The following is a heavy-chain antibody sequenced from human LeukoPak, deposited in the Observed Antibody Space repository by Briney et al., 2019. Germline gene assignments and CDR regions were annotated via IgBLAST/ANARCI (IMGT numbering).Heavy chain of an antibody. Sequence: PGGSLRLSCAASGFTFSSYSMNWVRQAPGKGLEWVSSISSSSSYIYYADSVKGRFTISRDNAKNSLYLQMNSLRAEDTAVYYCARDRRIVVVPAAMGEGFDYWGQGTLVTVSS. CDR1: GFTFSSYS. CDR2: ISSSSSYI. V-gene: IGHV3-21*01. J-gene: IGHJ4*02. D-gene: IGHD2-2*01. CDR3: ARDRRIVVVPAAMGEGFDY.